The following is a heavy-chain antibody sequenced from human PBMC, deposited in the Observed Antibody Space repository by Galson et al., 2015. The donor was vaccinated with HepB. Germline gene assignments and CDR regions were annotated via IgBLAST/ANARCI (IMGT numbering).Heavy chain of an antibody. CDR2: ISSSSSYI. Sequence: LRLSCAASGFTFSSYSMNWVRQAPGKGLEWVSSISSSSSYIYYADSVKGRFTISRDNAKNSLYLQMNSLRAEDTAVYYCARVGGYNDFDYYYYGMDVWGQGTTVTVSS. CDR3: ARVGGYNDFDYYYYGMDV. D-gene: IGHD5-24*01. J-gene: IGHJ6*02. V-gene: IGHV3-21*01. CDR1: GFTFSSYS.